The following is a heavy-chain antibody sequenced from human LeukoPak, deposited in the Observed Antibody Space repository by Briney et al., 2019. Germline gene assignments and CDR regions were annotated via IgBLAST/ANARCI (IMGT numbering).Heavy chain of an antibody. CDR2: ISASGGSI. V-gene: IGHV3-23*01. J-gene: IGHJ6*03. CDR3: AIEYYYYMDV. Sequence: GGSLRLSCAASGFIVSSNYMSWVRQAPGKGLEWVSTISASGGSIYYAGSVKGRFTISRDISKNTLYLQMNSLRAEDTAVYHCAIEYYYYMDVWGKGTTVTVSS. CDR1: GFIVSSNY.